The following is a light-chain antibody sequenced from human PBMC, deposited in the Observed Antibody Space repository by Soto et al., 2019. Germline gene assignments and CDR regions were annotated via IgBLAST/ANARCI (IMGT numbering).Light chain of an antibody. Sequence: EIVLTQSPGTLSFSPGERATLSCRASQSVSSSYLAWYQQKPGQAPRLLIYGASSRATGIPDRFSGSGSGTDFTLTISRLEPEDYAVYYCQQYGSSPRTFGQGTKVEIX. CDR2: GAS. CDR3: QQYGSSPRT. V-gene: IGKV3-20*01. J-gene: IGKJ1*01. CDR1: QSVSSSY.